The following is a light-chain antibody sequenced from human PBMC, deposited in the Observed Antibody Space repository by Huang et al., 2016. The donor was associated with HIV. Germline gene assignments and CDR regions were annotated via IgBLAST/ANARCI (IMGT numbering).Light chain of an antibody. J-gene: IGKJ5*01. Sequence: EIVMTQSPATLSVSPGERATLSCRASQSVTSLAWYQQKPGQTPRLLIYGASTRATGIPARFSGSGSGTDFTLTISSLQSEDFAVYDCQQYNNWPSITFGQGTRLEIK. V-gene: IGKV3-15*01. CDR2: GAS. CDR3: QQYNNWPSIT. CDR1: QSVTS.